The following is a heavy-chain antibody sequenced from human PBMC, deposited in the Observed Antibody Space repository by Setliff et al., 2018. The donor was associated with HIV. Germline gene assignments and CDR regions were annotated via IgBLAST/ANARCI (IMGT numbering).Heavy chain of an antibody. Sequence: SVKVSCKASGDTFSNYAISWVRQAPGQGLEWMGGIIPIFGTASHARKFQGRVTITTDESTSTAYMELSSLRFEDTAMYYCASAYCSSTGCYVRWGNGMDVWGQGTTFTVSS. CDR1: GDTFSNYA. CDR2: IIPIFGTA. J-gene: IGHJ6*02. CDR3: ASAYCSSTGCYVRWGNGMDV. V-gene: IGHV1-69*05. D-gene: IGHD2-2*01.